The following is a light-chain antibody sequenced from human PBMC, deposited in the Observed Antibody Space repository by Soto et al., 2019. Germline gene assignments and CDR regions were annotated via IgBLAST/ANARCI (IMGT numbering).Light chain of an antibody. Sequence: DIRMTQSPSSLSASIGDRVSSTCPASQDISKFLNWYQHKPGQAPSLLIYDASKSHFGVPSRFSGSGSGTDCTLTISSLQPEDFATYYRQQSYSTPPTFRQGTKVDIK. CDR2: DAS. CDR1: QDISKF. V-gene: IGKV1-39*01. J-gene: IGKJ1*01. CDR3: QQSYSTPPT.